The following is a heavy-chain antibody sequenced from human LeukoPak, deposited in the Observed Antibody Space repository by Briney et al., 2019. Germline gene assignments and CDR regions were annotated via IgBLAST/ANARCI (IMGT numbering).Heavy chain of an antibody. J-gene: IGHJ3*02. CDR1: GFTFSSYD. CDR2: IGTAGDT. CDR3: ARGHRGGSYSFLFPVGAFDI. D-gene: IGHD1-26*01. V-gene: IGHV3-13*01. Sequence: PGGSLRLSCAASGFTFSSYDMHWVRQATGKGLEWVSVIGTAGDTYYPGSVKGRFTISRENAKNSLYLQMNSLRAEDTAVYYCARGHRGGSYSFLFPVGAFDIWGQGTMVTVSS.